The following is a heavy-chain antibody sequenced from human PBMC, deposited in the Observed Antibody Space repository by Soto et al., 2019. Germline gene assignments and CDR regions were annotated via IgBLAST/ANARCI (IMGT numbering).Heavy chain of an antibody. D-gene: IGHD1-1*01. V-gene: IGHV1-18*01. Sequence: QVQLVQSGAEVKKPGASVKVSCKASGYTFTSYGISWVRQAPGQGLEWMGWISAYNGTTNYAQKLQGRVTITTDTSTSTASMELRSLRSDDTAVYYCAREKLGPGRTYAFDIWGQGTMVTVSS. CDR3: AREKLGPGRTYAFDI. J-gene: IGHJ3*02. CDR1: GYTFTSYG. CDR2: ISAYNGTT.